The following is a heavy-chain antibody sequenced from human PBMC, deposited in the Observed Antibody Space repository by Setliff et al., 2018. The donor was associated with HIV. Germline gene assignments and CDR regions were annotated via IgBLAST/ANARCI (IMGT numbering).Heavy chain of an antibody. D-gene: IGHD2-2*01. CDR1: GGNFRSFA. Sequence: ASVKVSCKASGGNFRSFAISWVRQAPGQGLEWMGWISAYNGNTNYAQKLQGRVTMTTDTSTSTAYMELRSLRSDDTAVYYCARGPPIVVVPAALLTFDYWGQGTLVTVSS. V-gene: IGHV1-18*01. CDR2: ISAYNGNT. J-gene: IGHJ4*02. CDR3: ARGPPIVVVPAALLTFDY.